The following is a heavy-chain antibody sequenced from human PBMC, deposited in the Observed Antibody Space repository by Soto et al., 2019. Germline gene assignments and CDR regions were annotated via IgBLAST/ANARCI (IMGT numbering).Heavy chain of an antibody. J-gene: IGHJ5*02. CDR3: ARGYYYDSSGYFRPGSWFDP. D-gene: IGHD3-22*01. Sequence: PSETLSLTCTVSGGSISSGDYYWSWIRQPPGKGLEWIGYIYYSGSTYYNPSLKSRVTISVDTSKNQFSLKLSSVTAADTAVYYCARGYYYDSSGYFRPGSWFDPWGQGTLVTVSS. V-gene: IGHV4-30-4*01. CDR1: GGSISSGDYY. CDR2: IYYSGST.